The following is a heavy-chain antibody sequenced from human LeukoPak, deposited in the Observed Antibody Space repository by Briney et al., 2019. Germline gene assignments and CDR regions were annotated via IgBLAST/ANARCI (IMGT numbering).Heavy chain of an antibody. CDR2: IYYSGST. D-gene: IGHD2-8*01. CDR1: GGSISSSSYD. Sequence: SETLSLTCTVSGGSISSSSYDWGWIRQPPGKGLEWIGSIYYSGSTYYNPSLKSRVTISVDTSKNQFSLKLSSVTAADTAVYYCARECTNGVCYLDYWGQGTLVTVSS. CDR3: ARECTNGVCYLDY. J-gene: IGHJ4*02. V-gene: IGHV4-39*01.